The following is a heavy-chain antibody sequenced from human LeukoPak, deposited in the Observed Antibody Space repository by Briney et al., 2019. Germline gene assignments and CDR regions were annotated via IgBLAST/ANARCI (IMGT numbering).Heavy chain of an antibody. CDR3: ARGVYNWFDP. V-gene: IGHV4-34*01. D-gene: IGHD1-14*01. J-gene: IGHJ5*02. CDR2: INHSGST. Sequence: SETLSLTCAVYGGSFSGYYWSWIRQPPGKGLEWIGEINHSGSTNYSPSLKSRVTISVDTSKNQFSLKLSSVTAADTAVYYCARGVYNWFDPWGQGTLVTVSS. CDR1: GGSFSGYY.